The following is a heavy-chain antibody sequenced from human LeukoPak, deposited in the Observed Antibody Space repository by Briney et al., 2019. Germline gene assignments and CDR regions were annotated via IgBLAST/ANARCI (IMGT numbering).Heavy chain of an antibody. J-gene: IGHJ3*02. CDR3: ARGTYCNSTSCYSHAFDI. Sequence: GGSLRPSCAASGFTFSNYDMHWVRQATGKGLEWVSAVGTVGDTYYPGSVKGRFIISRENAKNSLYLQMNSLRAGDTAVYYCARGTYCNSTSCYSHAFDIWGQGTMVTVSS. CDR1: GFTFSNYD. D-gene: IGHD2-2*02. CDR2: VGTVGDT. V-gene: IGHV3-13*01.